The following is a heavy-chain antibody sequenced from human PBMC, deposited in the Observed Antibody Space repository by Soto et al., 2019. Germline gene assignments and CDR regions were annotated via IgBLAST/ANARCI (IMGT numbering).Heavy chain of an antibody. CDR2: IWYDGSNK. CDR1: GFTFSSYV. D-gene: IGHD3-3*01. J-gene: IGHJ4*02. V-gene: IGHV3-33*01. CDR3: ARGTQYYDFWSGYYKDRGSFDY. Sequence: WGSLRLSCAASGFTFSSYVMHWVRQAPGKGLEWVAVIWYDGSNKYYADSVKGRFTISRDNSKNTLYLQMNSLRAEDTAVYYCARGTQYYDFWSGYYKDRGSFDYWGQGTLVTVS.